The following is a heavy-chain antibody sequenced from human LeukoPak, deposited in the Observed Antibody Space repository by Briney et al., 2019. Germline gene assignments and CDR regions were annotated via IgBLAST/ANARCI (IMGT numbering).Heavy chain of an antibody. CDR2: VYYSGRT. CDR1: GGSFSAYY. Sequence: PSETLSLTCTVSGGSFSAYYWNWIRQPPGKGLEWIGYVYYSGRTNYNPSLKSRVTTSIDTSKNQFSLRLRSVTAADTAVYYCANLDMATISLDYWGQGTLVTVSS. J-gene: IGHJ4*02. V-gene: IGHV4-59*01. CDR3: ANLDMATISLDY. D-gene: IGHD5-24*01.